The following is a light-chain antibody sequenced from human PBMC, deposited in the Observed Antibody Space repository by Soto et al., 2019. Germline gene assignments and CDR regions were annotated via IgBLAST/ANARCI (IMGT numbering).Light chain of an antibody. V-gene: IGKV3D-20*02. CDR2: GAS. CDR3: QQRSDAVT. J-gene: IGKJ5*01. Sequence: EILLTQSPGTLSLSPGERATLSCRASQSVSSRYLAWYQQKPGQAPRLLIYGASSRATGIPDRFSGSGSGTDFTLTISRLEPEDFAVYYCQQRSDAVTFGQGTRLEIK. CDR1: QSVSSRY.